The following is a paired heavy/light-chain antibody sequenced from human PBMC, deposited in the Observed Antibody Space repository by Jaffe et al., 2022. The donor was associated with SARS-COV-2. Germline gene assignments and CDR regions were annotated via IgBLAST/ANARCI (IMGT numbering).Light chain of an antibody. CDR1: SSDVGFYNY. Sequence: QSALSQPRSVSGSPGQSVTISCTGTSSDVGFYNYVSWYQQHPGTAPKLMIYDVSKRPSGVPDRFSGSKSGNTASLTISGLQAEDEADYYCCSYAGRNNFGVFGTGTKVSVL. CDR3: CSYAGRNNFGV. V-gene: IGLV2-11*01. J-gene: IGLJ1*01. CDR2: DVS.
Heavy chain of an antibody. V-gene: IGHV5-51*01. J-gene: IGHJ4*02. CDR3: ARLGYGDTRYSDY. D-gene: IGHD4-17*01. Sequence: EVQLVQSGAEVKKPGESLNISCKSSGYKFTNYWIGWVRQMPGKGLEWMGIIFPGDSDTRYIPSFQGQVTISADKSISTAYLQWSSLKASDTAMYYCARLGYGDTRYSDYWGQGSLVTVSS. CDR2: IFPGDSDT. CDR1: GYKFTNYW.